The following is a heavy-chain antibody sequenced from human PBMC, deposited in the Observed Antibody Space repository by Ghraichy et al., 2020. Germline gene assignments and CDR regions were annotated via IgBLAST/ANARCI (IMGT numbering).Heavy chain of an antibody. CDR2: MNPNSGNT. CDR1: GYTFTSYD. CDR3: ARGRGCSGGSCVDWFDP. D-gene: IGHD2-15*01. Sequence: ASVKVSCKASGYTFTSYDINWVRQATGQGLEWMGWMNPNSGNTGYAQKFQGRVTMTRNTSISTAYMELSSLRSEDTAVYYCARGRGCSGGSCVDWFDPWGQGTLVTVSS. V-gene: IGHV1-8*01. J-gene: IGHJ5*02.